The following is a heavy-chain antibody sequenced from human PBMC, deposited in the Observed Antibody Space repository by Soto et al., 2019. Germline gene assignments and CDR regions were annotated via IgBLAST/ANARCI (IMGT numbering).Heavy chain of an antibody. V-gene: IGHV3-13*01. Sequence: PGGSLRLSCAASGFTFSSYDMHWVRQATGKGLEWVSAIGTAVDTYYSGSVKGRFTISRENAKNSLYLQMNSLRAGDTAVYYCARGGIVGATTDDAFDIWGQGTMVTVSS. D-gene: IGHD1-26*01. CDR2: IGTAVDT. J-gene: IGHJ3*02. CDR3: ARGGIVGATTDDAFDI. CDR1: GFTFSSYD.